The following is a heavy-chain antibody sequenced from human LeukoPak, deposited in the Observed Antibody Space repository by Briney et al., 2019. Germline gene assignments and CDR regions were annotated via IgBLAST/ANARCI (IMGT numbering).Heavy chain of an antibody. V-gene: IGHV4-61*01. Sequence: SETLSLTCTVSGGSVSSGSCFWSWIRQPPGKGLEWIGYIYYSGSTNYNPSLKSRITISMDTSKDQFSLKLSSVTAADTAVYYCARTNYDFWSAVDYWGQGTLVTVSS. J-gene: IGHJ4*02. CDR3: ARTNYDFWSAVDY. CDR1: GGSVSSGSCF. CDR2: IYYSGST. D-gene: IGHD3-3*01.